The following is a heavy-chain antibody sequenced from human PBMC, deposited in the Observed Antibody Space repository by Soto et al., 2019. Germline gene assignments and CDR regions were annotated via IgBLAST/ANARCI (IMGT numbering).Heavy chain of an antibody. Sequence: GGSLRLSCAASGFSFSSYEMNWVRQAPGKGLEWVSYISSGGGNIYYADSVKGRFTISRDNAKNSVDLQMNSLRAEDTAVYYCARDRWVGYSGYDCHFDYWGQGTLATVSS. V-gene: IGHV3-48*03. D-gene: IGHD5-12*01. CDR1: GFSFSSYE. CDR3: ARDRWVGYSGYDCHFDY. J-gene: IGHJ4*02. CDR2: ISSGGGNI.